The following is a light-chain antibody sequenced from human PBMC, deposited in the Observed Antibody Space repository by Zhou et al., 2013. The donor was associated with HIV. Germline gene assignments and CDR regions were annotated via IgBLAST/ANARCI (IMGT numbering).Light chain of an antibody. CDR1: QGIGNY. V-gene: IGKV1-17*03. Sequence: DIQMTQSPSAMSASVGDRVTITCRASQGIGNYLAWFQQKPGKVPKRLIYAASILQSGVPSRFSGSGSGTEFTLTISGLQPEDVATYYCLQHNTYPRFTFGPGTTVDVK. CDR2: AAS. J-gene: IGKJ3*01. CDR3: LQHNTYPRFT.